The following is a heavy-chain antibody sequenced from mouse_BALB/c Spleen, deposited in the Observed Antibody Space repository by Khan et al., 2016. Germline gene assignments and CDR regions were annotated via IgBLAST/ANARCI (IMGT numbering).Heavy chain of an antibody. Sequence: EVQLQESGPELMKPGASVKISCKASGYSFTSYYMHWVKQSHGKSLEWIGYIDPFNGGTSYNQKFKGKATLTVDKSSSTAYMHLSSLTSEDSAVYYCARRTQSFYAMDYWGQGTSVPVSS. J-gene: IGHJ4*01. V-gene: IGHV1S135*01. CDR3: ARRTQSFYAMDY. CDR1: GYSFTSYY. CDR2: IDPFNGGT.